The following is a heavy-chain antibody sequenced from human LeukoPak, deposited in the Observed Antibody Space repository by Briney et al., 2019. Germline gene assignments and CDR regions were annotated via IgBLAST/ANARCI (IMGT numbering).Heavy chain of an antibody. CDR1: GFSFSNYG. D-gene: IGHD6-13*01. CDR3: AKDSYSSTWYVIHF. V-gene: IGHV3-30*18. Sequence: HTGRSLRLSCAASGFSFSNYGMHWVRQAPGKGLEWVAVTSSDGGNKYYRDSVKGRFTISRDNSKNTLYLQMNSLRAEDTAVYYCAKDSYSSTWYVIHFWGQGTLVTVSS. J-gene: IGHJ4*02. CDR2: TSSDGGNK.